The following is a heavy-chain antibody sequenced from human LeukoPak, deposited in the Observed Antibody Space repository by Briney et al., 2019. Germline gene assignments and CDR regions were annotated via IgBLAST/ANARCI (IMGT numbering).Heavy chain of an antibody. V-gene: IGHV3-64*01. J-gene: IGHJ4*02. Sequence: GGSLRLSCAASGFTFSNYPIHWVRQAPGKGLEYVSAISSNGDVTYYANSVKGRFTISRDNSKNTLYLQMGSLGPEDMAVYYCAKESSGYHDYWGQGTLVTVSS. CDR3: AKESSGYHDY. D-gene: IGHD3-22*01. CDR2: ISSNGDVT. CDR1: GFTFSNYP.